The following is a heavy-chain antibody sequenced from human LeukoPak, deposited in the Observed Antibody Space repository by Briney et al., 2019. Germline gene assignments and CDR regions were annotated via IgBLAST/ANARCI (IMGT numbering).Heavy chain of an antibody. D-gene: IGHD3-9*01. CDR3: ARHRPGLRYFDWLGSSAFDI. J-gene: IGHJ3*02. V-gene: IGHV4-34*01. Sequence: SETLSLTCAVYGGSFSGYYWSWIRQPPGKGLEWIGEINHSGSTNYNPSLKSRVTISVDTSKNQFSLKLSSVTAADTAVYYCARHRPGLRYFDWLGSSAFDIWGQGTMVTVSS. CDR2: INHSGST. CDR1: GGSFSGYY.